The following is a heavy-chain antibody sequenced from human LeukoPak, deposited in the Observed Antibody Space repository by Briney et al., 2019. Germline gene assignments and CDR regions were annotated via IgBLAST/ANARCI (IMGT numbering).Heavy chain of an antibody. Sequence: ASVKVSCKASGYTFISYYMHWVRQAPGQGLEWMGIINPSGLSTSYAQKFQGRVTMTRDTSTSTVYMELSSLRSEDTAVYYCARNCTSTSCYGPFDYWGQGTLVTASS. CDR2: INPSGLST. V-gene: IGHV1-46*01. J-gene: IGHJ4*02. CDR3: ARNCTSTSCYGPFDY. CDR1: GYTFISYY. D-gene: IGHD2-2*01.